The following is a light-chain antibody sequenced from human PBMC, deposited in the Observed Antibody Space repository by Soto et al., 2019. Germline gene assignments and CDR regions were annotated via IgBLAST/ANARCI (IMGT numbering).Light chain of an antibody. V-gene: IGKV1-39*01. CDR1: QSISSY. CDR2: AAS. J-gene: IGKJ2*01. Sequence: DIQMTQSPSSLSASVGDRVTITYRASQSISSYLNGYQQKPGKAPKLLIYAASSLQSGVASRFSGSGSGPDFTLTISSLQPEDFATYYCQQGDSTPYTFGQGTKLEIK. CDR3: QQGDSTPYT.